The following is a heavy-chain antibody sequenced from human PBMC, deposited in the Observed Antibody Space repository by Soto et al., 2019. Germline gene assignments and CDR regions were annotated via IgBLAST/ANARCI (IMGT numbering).Heavy chain of an antibody. V-gene: IGHV3-30*18. D-gene: IGHD3-10*01. CDR1: GFTFSAYG. CDR3: AKDSGSGLRNAFDI. CDR2: ISHDGTNK. J-gene: IGHJ3*02. Sequence: TGGSLRLSCEVSGFTFSAYGMHWVRQAPGKGLEWVAAISHDGTNKNYGDSVKGRFTISRDNSKNSLYLQMNSLRGEDTALYYCAKDSGSGLRNAFDIWGQGTMVTVSS.